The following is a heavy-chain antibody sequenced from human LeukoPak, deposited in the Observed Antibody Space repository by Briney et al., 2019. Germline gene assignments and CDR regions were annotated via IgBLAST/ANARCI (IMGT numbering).Heavy chain of an antibody. CDR2: IYYSGST. V-gene: IGHV4-39*01. J-gene: IGHJ4*02. CDR3: ARQGLGATTIDY. CDR1: GGSISSSSYY. Sequence: SETLSLTCTVSGGSISSSSYYWGWIRQPPGKGLEWIGSIYYSGSTYYNPSLKSRVTISVDTSKNQFSLKLSSVTAADTAVYYCARQGLGATTIDYWGRGTLVTVSS. D-gene: IGHD1-26*01.